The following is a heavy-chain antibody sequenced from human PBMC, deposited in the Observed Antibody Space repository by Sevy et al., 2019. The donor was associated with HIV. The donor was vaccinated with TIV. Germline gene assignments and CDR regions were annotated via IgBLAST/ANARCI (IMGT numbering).Heavy chain of an antibody. CDR1: GYTFSTHG. CDR2: IDAYNANT. Sequence: ASVKVSCKASGYTFSTHGINWVRQAPGQGLEWMGWIDAYNANTYYAENLQGRVTMTTDTSTTTAYMELRSLRSDDTAVYYCATARQIDYWGQGTLVTVS. V-gene: IGHV1-18*01. CDR3: ATARQIDY. J-gene: IGHJ4*02.